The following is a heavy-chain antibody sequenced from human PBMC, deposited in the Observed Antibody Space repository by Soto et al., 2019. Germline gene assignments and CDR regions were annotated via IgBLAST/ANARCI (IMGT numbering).Heavy chain of an antibody. J-gene: IGHJ6*02. Sequence: QVQLVQSGAEVKKPGSSVKVSCKASGGTFNNYPITWVRQAPGEGLEWMGGSIPIFGTANYAQKFQGRVTISVDESTSTAYMELSSLRSEGTAVYYCARGRGYSGDDHFYYFDMDVWGQGTTVTVSS. CDR1: GGTFNNYP. CDR2: SIPIFGTA. D-gene: IGHD5-12*01. V-gene: IGHV1-69*01. CDR3: ARGRGYSGDDHFYYFDMDV.